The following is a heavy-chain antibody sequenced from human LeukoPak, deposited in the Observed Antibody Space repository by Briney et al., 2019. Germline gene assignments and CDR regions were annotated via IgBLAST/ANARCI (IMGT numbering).Heavy chain of an antibody. J-gene: IGHJ4*02. CDR2: ISSSSSYI. CDR3: ARDRYGSGSYYNSFDN. V-gene: IGHV3-21*01. Sequence: GGSLRLSCAASGFTFSSYSMNWVRQAPGKGLEWVSSISSSSSYIYYADSVKGRFTISRDNAKNSLYLQMNSLRAEDTAVYYCARDRYGSGSYYNSFDNRGQGTLVTVSS. CDR1: GFTFSSYS. D-gene: IGHD3-10*01.